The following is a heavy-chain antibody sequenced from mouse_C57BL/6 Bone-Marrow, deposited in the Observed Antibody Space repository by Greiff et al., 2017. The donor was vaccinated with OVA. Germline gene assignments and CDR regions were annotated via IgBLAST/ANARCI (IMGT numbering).Heavy chain of an antibody. Sequence: QVQLQQSGAELARPGASVKLSCKASGYTFTSYGISWVKQRTGQGLEWIGEIYPRSGNTYYNEKFKGKATLTADKSSSTAYMELRSLTSEDAAVYFCARRGPDSSGYVGYAMDYWGQGTSVTVSS. D-gene: IGHD3-2*02. V-gene: IGHV1-81*01. J-gene: IGHJ4*01. CDR2: IYPRSGNT. CDR3: ARRGPDSSGYVGYAMDY. CDR1: GYTFTSYG.